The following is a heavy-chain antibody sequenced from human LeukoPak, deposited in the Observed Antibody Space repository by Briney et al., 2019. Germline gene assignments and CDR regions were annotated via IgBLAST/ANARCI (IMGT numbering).Heavy chain of an antibody. CDR1: GGSISSYY. CDR2: IYTSGST. Sequence: KPSETLSLTCTVSGGSISSYYWSWIRQPAGKGLEWIGRIYTSGSTNYNPSLKSRVTMSADTSKNQFSLKLSSVTAADTAVYYCARVKGYCSSTSCYSYYYYMDVWGKGTTVTVSS. V-gene: IGHV4-4*07. J-gene: IGHJ6*03. D-gene: IGHD2-2*02. CDR3: ARVKGYCSSTSCYSYYYYMDV.